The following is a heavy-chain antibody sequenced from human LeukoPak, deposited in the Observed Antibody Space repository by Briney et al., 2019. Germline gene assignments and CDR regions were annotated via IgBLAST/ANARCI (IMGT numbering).Heavy chain of an antibody. J-gene: IGHJ4*02. CDR2: IYYSGST. V-gene: IGHV4-30-4*01. CDR3: ARLQGGRSGYYPFNQ. CDR1: GASISSGDYY. D-gene: IGHD3-22*01. Sequence: SETLSLTCTVSGASISSGDYYWSWIRQPPGKGLEWIGYIYYSGSTYYNPSLKSRVTMSVDTSKNQLSLKLNSVTAADTAVYYCARLQGGRSGYYPFNQWGQGTLVTVSS.